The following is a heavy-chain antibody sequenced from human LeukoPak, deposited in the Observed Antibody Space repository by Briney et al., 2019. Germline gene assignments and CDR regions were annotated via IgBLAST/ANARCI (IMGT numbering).Heavy chain of an antibody. J-gene: IGHJ4*02. CDR3: ARDTQWAFDY. Sequence: GGSLRLSCAASGFTFSSYGMHWVRQAPGKGLEWVSNIRATSTTLYYQDYYADSVKGRFTTSRDNAKNSLYLQMDSLRVEDTAVYYCARDTQWAFDYWGQGILVTVSS. V-gene: IGHV3-48*01. CDR1: GFTFSSYG. CDR2: IRATSTTL. D-gene: IGHD1-26*01.